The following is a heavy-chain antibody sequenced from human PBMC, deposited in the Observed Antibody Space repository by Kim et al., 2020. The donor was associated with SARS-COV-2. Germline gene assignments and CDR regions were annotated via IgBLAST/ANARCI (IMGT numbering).Heavy chain of an antibody. Sequence: GGSLRLSCAASGFTFSSYSMNWVRQAPGKGLEWVSSISSSSSYIYYADSVKGRFTISRDNAKNSLYLQMNSLRAEDTAVYYCASFSPYYYDRSGPFERWGQGTLVTVSS. J-gene: IGHJ1*01. CDR3: ASFSPYYYDRSGPFER. CDR2: ISSSSSYI. V-gene: IGHV3-21*01. CDR1: GFTFSSYS. D-gene: IGHD3-22*01.